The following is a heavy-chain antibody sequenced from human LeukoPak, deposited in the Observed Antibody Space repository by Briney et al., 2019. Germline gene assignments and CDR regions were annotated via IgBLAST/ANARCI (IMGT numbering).Heavy chain of an antibody. Sequence: GGSLRLSCAASGFTFSSYAMHWVSQAPGKGLEWVAVISYDGSNKYYADSVEGRFTISRDNSKNTLYLQMNSLRAEDTAVYYCARAFNNYGDYVPDYWGQGTLVTVSS. D-gene: IGHD4-17*01. CDR3: ARAFNNYGDYVPDY. CDR1: GFTFSSYA. V-gene: IGHV3-30-3*01. J-gene: IGHJ4*02. CDR2: ISYDGSNK.